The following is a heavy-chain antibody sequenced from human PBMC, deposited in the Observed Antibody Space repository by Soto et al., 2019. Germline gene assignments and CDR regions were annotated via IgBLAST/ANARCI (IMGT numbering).Heavy chain of an antibody. J-gene: IGHJ4*02. Sequence: QVQLVQSGAEVREPGASVKVSCKASGYNFASNHMHWVRQTPGQGLEWMGIINPSDDSTSYAQKFRGRVTVTRDTPTSTVYMELSGLTSEDTAVYYCARDRFGSWTFDYWGQGTLATVSS. CDR2: INPSDDST. D-gene: IGHD6-13*01. CDR1: GYNFASNH. CDR3: ARDRFGSWTFDY. V-gene: IGHV1-46*01.